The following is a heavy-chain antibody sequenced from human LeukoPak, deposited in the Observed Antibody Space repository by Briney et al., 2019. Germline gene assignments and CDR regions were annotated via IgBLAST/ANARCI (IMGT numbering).Heavy chain of an antibody. CDR3: ARDRRFNGMDV. Sequence: SETLSLSCAVYGGSFSGDYWSWIRPPPGKGLQWIGEINHSGNTNNNPPLKSRVTISVDTSKNQFSLNLSSVTAADTAVYYCARDRRFNGMDVWGQGTTVTVSS. D-gene: IGHD3-3*01. CDR1: GGSFSGDY. J-gene: IGHJ6*02. V-gene: IGHV4-34*01. CDR2: INHSGNT.